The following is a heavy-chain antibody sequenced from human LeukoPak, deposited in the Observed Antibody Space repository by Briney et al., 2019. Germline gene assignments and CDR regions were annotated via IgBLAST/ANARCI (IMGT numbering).Heavy chain of an antibody. CDR2: ISGSGGST. Sequence: PGGSLRLSCAASGFTFSSYAMSWVRQAPGKGLEWVSAISGSGGSTYYADSVKGRFTISRDNSKNTLYLQMDSLRAEDTAVYYCARGDFGRYAFDFWGQGTMVTVSS. CDR3: ARGDFGRYAFDF. CDR1: GFTFSSYA. J-gene: IGHJ3*01. V-gene: IGHV3-23*01. D-gene: IGHD3-16*01.